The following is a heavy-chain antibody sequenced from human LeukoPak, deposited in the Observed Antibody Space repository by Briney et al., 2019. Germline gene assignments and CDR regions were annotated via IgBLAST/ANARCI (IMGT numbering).Heavy chain of an antibody. CDR3: AELGITMIGGV. Sequence: GGSLRLSCEASGFMFSSYEMNWVRQAPGKGLEWVSSISTSGTSIYYADSVKGRFTVSRDNAKNSLYLQMNSLRAEDTAVYYCAELGITMIGGVWGKGTTVTISS. D-gene: IGHD3-10*02. J-gene: IGHJ6*04. CDR2: ISTSGTSI. V-gene: IGHV3-48*03. CDR1: GFMFSSYE.